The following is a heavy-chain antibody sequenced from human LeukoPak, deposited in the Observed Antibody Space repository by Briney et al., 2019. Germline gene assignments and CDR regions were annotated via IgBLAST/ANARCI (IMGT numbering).Heavy chain of an antibody. CDR2: ISGSGGSP. CDR3: ARVSRGYSGYDSLDY. CDR1: GFTFSSYA. V-gene: IGHV3-23*01. J-gene: IGHJ4*02. Sequence: GGSLRLSCAASGFTFSSYAMTWVRQAPGKGLEWVSIISGSGGSPYYADSVKGRFTISRDNSKKTLYLQMNSLRAEDTAVYYCARVSRGYSGYDSLDYWGQGTLVTVSS. D-gene: IGHD5-12*01.